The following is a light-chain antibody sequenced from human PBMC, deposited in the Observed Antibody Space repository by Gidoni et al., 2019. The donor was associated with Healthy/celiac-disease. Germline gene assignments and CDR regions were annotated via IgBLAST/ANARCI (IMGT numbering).Light chain of an antibody. V-gene: IGKV1-39*01. CDR3: QQSYSTPPLT. Sequence: DIQMTPSPSSLSASVGDRVTITCRASQSISSYLNWYQQKPGKAPKLLIYAASSLQSGVPSRFSGSGSGTEFTLTISSLQPEDVATYDCQQSYSTPPLTFGGGTKVEIK. J-gene: IGKJ4*01. CDR2: AAS. CDR1: QSISSY.